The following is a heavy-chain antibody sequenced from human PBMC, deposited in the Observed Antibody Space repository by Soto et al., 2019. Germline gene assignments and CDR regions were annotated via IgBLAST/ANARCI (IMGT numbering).Heavy chain of an antibody. D-gene: IGHD3-10*01. CDR1: GGTFSSYA. CDR3: ARTPRKSLIWFDP. J-gene: IGHJ5*02. Sequence: QVQLVQSGAEVKKPGSSVKVSCKASGGTFSSYAISWVRQAPGQGLEWMGGIIPIFGTANYAQKFQGRVTINADESTSTAYMELRRLGSEDTAVYYCARTPRKSLIWFDPWGQGTLVTVSS. V-gene: IGHV1-69*01. CDR2: IIPIFGTA.